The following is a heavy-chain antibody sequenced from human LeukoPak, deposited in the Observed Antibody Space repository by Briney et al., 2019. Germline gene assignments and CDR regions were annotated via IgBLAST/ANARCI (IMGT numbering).Heavy chain of an antibody. CDR2: IFSADSDT. CDR1: GDKFNSYW. CDR3: ARGGSGSYTYFDY. J-gene: IGHJ4*02. Sequence: GEPLKISCQVSGDKFNSYWLGWVRQVPGKALERMGIIFSADSDTRYSPSFQGQVTISIDKSINTAYLQWTSLQASDTAIYFCARGGSGSYTYFDYWGPGTKVKVFS. D-gene: IGHD3-16*02. V-gene: IGHV5-51*01.